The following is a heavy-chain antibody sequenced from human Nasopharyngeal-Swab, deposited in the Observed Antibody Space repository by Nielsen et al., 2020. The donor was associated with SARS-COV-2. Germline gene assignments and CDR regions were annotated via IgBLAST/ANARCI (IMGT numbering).Heavy chain of an antibody. V-gene: IGHV4-34*01. D-gene: IGHD6-13*01. CDR2: INHSGST. CDR1: GGSFSGYY. CDR3: ARGRSSSSWNDY. J-gene: IGHJ4*02. Sequence: LRLSCAVYGGSFSGYYWSWIRQPPGKGLEWIGEINHSGSTNYNPSLKSRVTISVDTSKNQFSLKLSSVTAADTAVYYCARGRSSSSWNDYWGQGTLVTVSS.